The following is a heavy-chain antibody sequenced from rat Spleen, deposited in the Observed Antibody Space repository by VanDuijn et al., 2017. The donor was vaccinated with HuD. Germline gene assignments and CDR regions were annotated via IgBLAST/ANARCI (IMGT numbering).Heavy chain of an antibody. Sequence: EVQLVESGGGLVQPGRSLKLSCAASKFTFRNDAMAWVRQAPTKGLEWVASISYDGDYTYYRDSVKGRFTISRDNAKSTLYLQMDSLRSEDTATYYCAVAGYGYWGQGVMVTVSS. D-gene: IGHD4-3*01. CDR3: AVAGYGY. CDR2: ISYDGDYT. V-gene: IGHV5-29*01. J-gene: IGHJ2*01. CDR1: KFTFRNDA.